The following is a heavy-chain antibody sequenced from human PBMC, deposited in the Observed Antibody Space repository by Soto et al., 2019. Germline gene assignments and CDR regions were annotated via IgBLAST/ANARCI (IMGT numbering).Heavy chain of an antibody. J-gene: IGHJ6*02. CDR2: IYYSGST. V-gene: IGHV4-31*03. D-gene: IGHD6-19*01. CDR3: ARDFTDSSGPTLGMGV. CDR1: GGSISSGGYY. Sequence: QVQLQESGPGLVKPSQTLSLTCTVSGGSISSGGYYWSWIRQHPGKGLEWIGYIYYSGSTYYNPSFMGRVTISVDTSKSQFSLKLRSVTAADTAVYYCARDFTDSSGPTLGMGVWGQGTTVTVSS.